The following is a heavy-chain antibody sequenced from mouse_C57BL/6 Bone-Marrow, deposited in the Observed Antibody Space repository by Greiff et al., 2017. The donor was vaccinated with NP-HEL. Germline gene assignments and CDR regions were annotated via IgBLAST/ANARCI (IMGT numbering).Heavy chain of an antibody. CDR2: IDPSDSYT. J-gene: IGHJ4*01. CDR3: ARARYAMDY. V-gene: IGHV1-69*01. CDR1: GYTFTSYW. Sequence: VQLQQPGAELVMPGASVKLSCKASGYTFTSYWMHWVKQRPGQGLAWIGEIDPSDSYTNSNQKFKGKSTLTVDKSSSTAYMQLSSRTSEDSAVYYCARARYAMDYWGQGTSVTVSS.